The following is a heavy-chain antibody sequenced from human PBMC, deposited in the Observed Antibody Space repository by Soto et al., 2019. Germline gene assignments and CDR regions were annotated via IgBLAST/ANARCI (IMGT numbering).Heavy chain of an antibody. CDR3: ARDRGAPSLVVVNATYAFDI. V-gene: IGHV1-46*01. Sequence: ASVKVSCKASGYTFTSFYMHWVRQAPGQWLEWMGIINPSGGSTSYAQKFQGRVTMTRDTSTSTVYMELSSLRSEDTAVYYCARDRGAPSLVVVNATYAFDIWAQGTMVTVSS. CDR2: INPSGGST. D-gene: IGHD2-21*01. CDR1: GYTFTSFY. J-gene: IGHJ3*02.